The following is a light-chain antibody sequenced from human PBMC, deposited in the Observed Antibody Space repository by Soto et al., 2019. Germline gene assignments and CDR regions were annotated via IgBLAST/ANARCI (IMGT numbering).Light chain of an antibody. Sequence: QSVLTQPASVSGSPGQSITISCTGTSSDVGSYDYVSWYQQHPGKAPKLMIYEVSNRPSGVSNHFSGSKSGNTASLTISGLQAEDEADYYCSSYTSSSTLYVFGTGTKVTV. CDR1: SSDVGSYDY. CDR3: SSYTSSSTLYV. J-gene: IGLJ1*01. CDR2: EVS. V-gene: IGLV2-14*01.